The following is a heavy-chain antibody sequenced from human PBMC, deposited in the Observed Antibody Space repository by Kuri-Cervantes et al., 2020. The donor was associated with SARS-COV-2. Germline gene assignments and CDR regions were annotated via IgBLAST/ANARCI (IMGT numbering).Heavy chain of an antibody. Sequence: GGSLRLSCAASGFTFTNYAIHWVRQAPGKGLEWVALISYEGSIKSYADSVFCRFTISRDSSKNTLYLQMSSLRHEDTAVYFCAKFGALWELKSMGKLYFDYWGPGTLVTVSS. CDR1: GFTFTNYA. CDR2: ISYEGSIK. J-gene: IGHJ4*02. CDR3: AKFGALWELKSMGKLYFDY. D-gene: IGHD1-26*01. V-gene: IGHV3-30*18.